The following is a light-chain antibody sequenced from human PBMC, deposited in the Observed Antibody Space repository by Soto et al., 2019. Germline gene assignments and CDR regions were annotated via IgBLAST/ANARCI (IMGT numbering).Light chain of an antibody. CDR1: SSDVGAYNY. CDR3: SSYRSSETLV. Sequence: QSVLTQPASVSGSPGQSITLSCTGTSSDVGAYNYVSWYQQHPGKAPKLMIYDVSNRPSGVSNRFSGSKSGNTASLTISGLQGEDEADYYCSSYRSSETLVFGTGTKVT. CDR2: DVS. V-gene: IGLV2-14*03. J-gene: IGLJ1*01.